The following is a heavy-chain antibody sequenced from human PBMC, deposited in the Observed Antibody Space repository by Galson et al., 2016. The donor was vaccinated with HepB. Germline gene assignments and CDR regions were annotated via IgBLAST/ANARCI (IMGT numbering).Heavy chain of an antibody. CDR3: ARELGKL. CDR1: GFTFSKYG. Sequence: SLRLSCAASGFTFSKYGMHWVRQGPGQGLEWVAGISHEGSNKFYADSVKGRFTISRDNSKNTLYLQMNSLRTEDTAVYYCARELGKLWGQGTMVTVSS. D-gene: IGHD1-26*01. J-gene: IGHJ3*01. V-gene: IGHV3-30*03. CDR2: ISHEGSNK.